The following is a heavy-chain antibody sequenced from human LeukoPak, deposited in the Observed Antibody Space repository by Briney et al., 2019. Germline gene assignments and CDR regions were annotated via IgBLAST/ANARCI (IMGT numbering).Heavy chain of an antibody. CDR2: ISGSGGSA. Sequence: GGSLRLSCAASGFFFSSYAMSWVRQAPGKGLEWVSCISGSGGSAYYADSVEGRFPISRDNSKNTLELQMNSLRAEDTAIYYCAKGTSPYDSSGYHFYWGQGNLVTVSS. D-gene: IGHD3-22*01. J-gene: IGHJ4*02. CDR1: GFFFSSYA. CDR3: AKGTSPYDSSGYHFY. V-gene: IGHV3-23*01.